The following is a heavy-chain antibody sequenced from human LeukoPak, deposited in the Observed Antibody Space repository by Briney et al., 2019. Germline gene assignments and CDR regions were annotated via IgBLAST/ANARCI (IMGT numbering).Heavy chain of an antibody. CDR2: IKSITEGGTT. CDR3: TTDGGDIMGYFDY. V-gene: IGHV3-15*01. J-gene: IGHJ4*02. CDR1: GFTFSNAW. Sequence: GGSLRLSCAASGFTFSNAWMTWVRQAPGKGREWVGRIKSITEGGTTDYAAPVKGRFTISRDDSQNTLYLQMSSLKTEDTAVYYCTTDGGDIMGYFDYWGQGTLVTVSS. D-gene: IGHD5-12*01.